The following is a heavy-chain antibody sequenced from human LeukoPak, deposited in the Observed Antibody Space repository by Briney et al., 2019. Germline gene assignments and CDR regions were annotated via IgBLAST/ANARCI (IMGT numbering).Heavy chain of an antibody. D-gene: IGHD2-2*01. Sequence: GGSLRLSCAASGFTFSSYSMNWVRQAPGKGLEWVSSISSSSSYIYYADPAKGQFTISRDNAKHSLYLQMNSLRAEDTAVYYCARGGPDIVVAYAFDIWGQGTMVTVSS. CDR3: ARGGPDIVVAYAFDI. CDR2: ISSSSSYI. CDR1: GFTFSSYS. V-gene: IGHV3-21*01. J-gene: IGHJ3*02.